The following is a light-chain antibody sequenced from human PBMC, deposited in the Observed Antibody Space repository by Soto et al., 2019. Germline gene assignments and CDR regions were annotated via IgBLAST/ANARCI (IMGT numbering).Light chain of an antibody. J-gene: IGLJ3*02. CDR2: NTN. V-gene: IGLV8-61*01. CDR1: SGSVATSYY. Sequence: QTVVTQEPSFSVSPGRTVTLTCGLSSGSVATSYYPRWYQQTPGQAPRTLIYNTNTRSSGVPDRFSGSIPGNKAALTITGAQAEDESDYYCVLYMGSGIGVFGGGTKVTVL. CDR3: VLYMGSGIGV.